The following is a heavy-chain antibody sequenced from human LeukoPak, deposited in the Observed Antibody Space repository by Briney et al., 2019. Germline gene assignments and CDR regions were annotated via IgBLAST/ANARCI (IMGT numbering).Heavy chain of an antibody. J-gene: IGHJ6*02. CDR2: INPNSGGT. V-gene: IGHV1-2*02. CDR1: TYTFIGDY. CDR3: AGTIRYFDWSFEAGAQYYYYYGMDV. D-gene: IGHD3-9*01. Sequence: ASVKVSCKASTYTFIGDYVHWVRQAPEQGLEWIGWINPNSGGTTYAQKFQGRVTMTRDTSISTAYMELSRLRSDDTAVYYCAGTIRYFDWSFEAGAQYYYYYGMDVWGQGTTVTVSS.